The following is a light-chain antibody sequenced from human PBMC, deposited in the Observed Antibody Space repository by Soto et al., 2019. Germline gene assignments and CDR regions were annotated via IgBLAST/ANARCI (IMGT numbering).Light chain of an antibody. Sequence: EIVLTQSPGTLSLSPGERATLSCRASESVRGGFLAWYQQKPGQAPRLLLFGVSSRAAGIPDRFSGSGCGKDFTLTISRLEPEDFAVYFCQHYDTSPFIFGPGTKVDIK. J-gene: IGKJ3*01. CDR1: ESVRGGF. CDR3: QHYDTSPFI. CDR2: GVS. V-gene: IGKV3-20*01.